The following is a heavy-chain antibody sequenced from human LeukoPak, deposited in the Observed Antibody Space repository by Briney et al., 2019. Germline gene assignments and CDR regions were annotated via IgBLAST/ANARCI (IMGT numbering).Heavy chain of an antibody. Sequence: GASVKVSCKASGYTFTGYYMHWVRQAPGRGLEWMGWINPNSGGTNYAQKFQGRVTMTRDTSISTTSMELSGLRSDDTAVYYCARENGAYCSGGSCYDAFDIWGQGTMVTVSS. J-gene: IGHJ3*02. D-gene: IGHD2-15*01. CDR3: ARENGAYCSGGSCYDAFDI. V-gene: IGHV1-2*02. CDR1: GYTFTGYY. CDR2: INPNSGGT.